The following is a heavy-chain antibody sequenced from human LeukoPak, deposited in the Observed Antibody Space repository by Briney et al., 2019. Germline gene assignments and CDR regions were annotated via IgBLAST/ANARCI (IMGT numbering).Heavy chain of an antibody. V-gene: IGHV1-69*05. D-gene: IGHD5-18*01. CDR1: GGTFSSYA. CDR2: IIPIFGTA. Sequence: GASVKVSCKASGGTFSSYAISWVRQAPGQGLEWMGGIIPIFGTANYAQKFQGRVTITTDESTSTAYMELSSLRSEDTAVYYCARLGGFRGIQLPWSPDYYYMDVWGKGTTVTVSS. CDR3: ARLGGFRGIQLPWSPDYYYMDV. J-gene: IGHJ6*03.